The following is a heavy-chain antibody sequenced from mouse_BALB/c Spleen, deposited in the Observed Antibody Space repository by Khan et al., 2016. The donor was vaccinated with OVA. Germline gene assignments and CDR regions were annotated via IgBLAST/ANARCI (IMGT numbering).Heavy chain of an antibody. D-gene: IGHD1-1*01. CDR1: GFSLISYG. Sequence: QVHVKQSGPGLVAPSQSLSITCTVSGFSLISYGVNWVRQPPGKGLEWLGVIWGDGSINYHSTLKSRLIISKDNSKRQVFLTLNSLQTDDTATYYCAKFTPDFYSMDYWGQGTSVTVSS. J-gene: IGHJ4*01. CDR2: IWGDGSI. CDR3: AKFTPDFYSMDY. V-gene: IGHV2-3*01.